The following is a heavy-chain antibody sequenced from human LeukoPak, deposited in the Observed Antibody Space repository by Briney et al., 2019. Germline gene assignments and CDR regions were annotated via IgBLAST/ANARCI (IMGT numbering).Heavy chain of an antibody. CDR1: GYMFTNYY. CDR2: INTSDGGT. Sequence: ASVKVSCKASGYMFTNYYMHWVRQAPGQGLGWMGVINTSDGGTSYAQKFQGRVTVTRDTSTSTVYMELSSLRSEDTAVYYCGRDDGYCGGDCYSGVDYWGQGTLVTVSS. CDR3: GRDDGYCGGDCYSGVDY. V-gene: IGHV1-46*01. D-gene: IGHD2-21*02. J-gene: IGHJ4*02.